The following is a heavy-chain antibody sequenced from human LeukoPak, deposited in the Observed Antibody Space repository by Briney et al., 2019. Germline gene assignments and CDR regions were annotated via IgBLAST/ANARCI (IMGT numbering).Heavy chain of an antibody. CDR3: ASNLFVDTAMSADDAFDI. D-gene: IGHD5-18*01. V-gene: IGHV3-30*03. CDR1: GFTLRNYA. J-gene: IGHJ3*02. CDR2: ISYDASNK. Sequence: TGGSLRLSCAASGFTLRNYAMHWVRQAPGKGLEWVAVISYDASNKYYAGPVKGRFTISRDNSENTLYLQMNSLRPEDTAVYYCASNLFVDTAMSADDAFDIWGQGTMVTVSS.